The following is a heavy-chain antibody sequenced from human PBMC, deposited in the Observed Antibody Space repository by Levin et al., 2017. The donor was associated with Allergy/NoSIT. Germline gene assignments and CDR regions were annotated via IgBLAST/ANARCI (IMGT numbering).Heavy chain of an antibody. V-gene: IGHV3-74*01. D-gene: IGHD5-18*01. J-gene: IGHJ4*02. CDR2: INSDGSST. Sequence: GESLKISCAASGFTFSGYWMHWVRQVPGKGLVWVSRINSDGSSTNYADSVKGRFTISRDNAKNTLSLQMNSLRAEDTAVYYCARGWTATAEPPSYWGQGTLVTVSS. CDR3: ARGWTATAEPPSY. CDR1: GFTFSGYW.